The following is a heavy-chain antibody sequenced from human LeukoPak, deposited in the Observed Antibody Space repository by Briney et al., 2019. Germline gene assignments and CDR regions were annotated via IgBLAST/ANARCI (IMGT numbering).Heavy chain of an antibody. V-gene: IGHV3-48*02. CDR2: ISGSGSVS. CDR3: ARDGGFGFLAAFDI. Sequence: GGSLRLSCAASGFTFSSYSMNWVRQAPGKGLEWISYISGSGSVSYYEDSVKGRFTISRDNAKNSLYLQMNSLRDEDTALYYCARDGGFGFLAAFDIWGQGTMATVSS. J-gene: IGHJ3*02. D-gene: IGHD3-10*01. CDR1: GFTFSSYS.